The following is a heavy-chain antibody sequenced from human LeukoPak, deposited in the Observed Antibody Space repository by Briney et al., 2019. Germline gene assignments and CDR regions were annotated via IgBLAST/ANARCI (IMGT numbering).Heavy chain of an antibody. CDR2: INPNSGGT. J-gene: IGHJ5*02. Sequence: ASVKVSCKASGYTFTGYYMHWVRQAPGQGLEWMGWINPNSGGTNFAQIFQGRVTMTRDTSISTAYMELSRLRSDDTAVYYCASLLKFSNLNWFDPWGQGTLVTVSS. V-gene: IGHV1-2*02. CDR3: ASLLKFSNLNWFDP. D-gene: IGHD3-3*01. CDR1: GYTFTGYY.